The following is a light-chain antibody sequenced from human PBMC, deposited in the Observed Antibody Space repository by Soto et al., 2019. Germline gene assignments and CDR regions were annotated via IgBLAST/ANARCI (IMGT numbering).Light chain of an antibody. CDR2: GAS. CDR3: QQRNNWPPVT. J-gene: IGKJ4*01. V-gene: IGKV4-1*01. CDR1: QSVLSSSNNKNY. Sequence: DIVMTQSPDSLAVSLGDRATINCKSSQSVLSSSNNKNYLAWYQQKPGQAPRLLIYGASTRATGIPARFSGSGSGTDFTLTISSLEPEDFAVYYSQQRNNWPPVTFGGGTKVDIK.